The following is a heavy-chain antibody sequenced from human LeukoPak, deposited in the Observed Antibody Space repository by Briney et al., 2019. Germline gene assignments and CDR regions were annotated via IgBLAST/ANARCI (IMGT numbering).Heavy chain of an antibody. CDR2: NYSGDNT. Sequence: PGGSLRLSCAASGFTVSTNYMSWVRQAPGKGLEWVSVNYSGDNTYYADSVKGRSTISRDISKNTLYLQMNSLRAEDTAVYYCAVVDNSGWYCHDYWGQGTLVTVSS. CDR3: AVVDNSGWYCHDY. D-gene: IGHD6-19*01. J-gene: IGHJ4*02. CDR1: GFTVSTNY. V-gene: IGHV3-66*01.